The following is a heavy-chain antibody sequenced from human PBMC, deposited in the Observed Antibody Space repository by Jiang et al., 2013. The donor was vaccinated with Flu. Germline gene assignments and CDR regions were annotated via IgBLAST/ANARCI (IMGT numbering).Heavy chain of an antibody. CDR2: IYPGDSDT. CDR3: ARQFSSFTKSDY. D-gene: IGHD6-6*01. Sequence: RQMPGKGLEWMGIIYPGDSDTRYSPSFQGQVTISADKSISTAYLQWSSLKASDTAMYYCARQFSSFTKSDYWGQGTLVTVSS. V-gene: IGHV5-51*01. J-gene: IGHJ4*02.